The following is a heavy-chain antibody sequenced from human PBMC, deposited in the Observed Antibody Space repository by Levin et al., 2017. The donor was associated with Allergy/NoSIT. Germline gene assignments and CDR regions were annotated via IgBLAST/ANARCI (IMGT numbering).Heavy chain of an antibody. D-gene: IGHD2-2*02. CDR2: ISYDGSNK. CDR1: GFTFSSYA. CDR3: ARDGSLKFDCSSTSCYSYGMDV. J-gene: IGHJ6*02. Sequence: SCAASGFTFSSYAMHWVRQAPGKGLEWVAVISYDGSNKYYADSVKGRFTISRDNSKNTLYLQMNSLRAEDTAVYYCARDGSLKFDCSSTSCYSYGMDVWGQGTTVTVSS. V-gene: IGHV3-30*04.